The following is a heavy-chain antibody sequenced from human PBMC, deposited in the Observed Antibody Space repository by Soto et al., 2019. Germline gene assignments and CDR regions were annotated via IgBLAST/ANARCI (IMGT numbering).Heavy chain of an antibody. Sequence: QVHLVQSGAEVKKPGASVNVSCQASGSITNHHMHWVHQAPGQGLEWMGIFNPSGLSTTYAQKFQGRVTIPRDTSTSTVYMELSSLTSEDTAVYFCAKVTHRGPIAVAGPLGSWGQGTLVIVSS. CDR3: AKVTHRGPIAVAGPLGS. V-gene: IGHV1-46*01. CDR2: FNPSGLST. CDR1: GSITNHH. J-gene: IGHJ4*02. D-gene: IGHD6-19*01.